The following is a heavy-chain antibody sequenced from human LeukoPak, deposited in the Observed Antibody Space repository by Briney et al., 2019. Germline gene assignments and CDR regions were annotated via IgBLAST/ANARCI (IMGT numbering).Heavy chain of an antibody. Sequence: SETLSLTCTVSGGSISSYYWSWIRQPPGKGLEWIGYIYTSGSTNYNPSLNSRVTISVDTSKNQFSLKLSSVTAADTAVYYCARRLAAAGLNWFDPWGQGTLVTVSS. CDR1: GGSISSYY. J-gene: IGHJ5*02. D-gene: IGHD6-13*01. CDR2: IYTSGST. CDR3: ARRLAAAGLNWFDP. V-gene: IGHV4-4*09.